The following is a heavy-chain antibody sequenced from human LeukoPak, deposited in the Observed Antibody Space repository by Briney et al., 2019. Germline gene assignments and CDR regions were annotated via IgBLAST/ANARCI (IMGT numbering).Heavy chain of an antibody. J-gene: IGHJ4*02. D-gene: IGHD6-19*01. Sequence: PGGSLRLSCAASGFTFSSYAMSWVRQAPGKGLEWVSSISGSGGSTYYSDSVKGRFTISRDNAKNSLYLQMNSLRAEDMALYYCAKDLTGYSSGWFDYWGQGTLVTVSS. CDR2: ISGSGGST. CDR3: AKDLTGYSSGWFDY. CDR1: GFTFSSYA. V-gene: IGHV3-23*01.